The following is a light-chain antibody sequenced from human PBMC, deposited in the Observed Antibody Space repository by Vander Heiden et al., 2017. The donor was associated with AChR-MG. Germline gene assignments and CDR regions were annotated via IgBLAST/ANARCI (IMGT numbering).Light chain of an antibody. CDR2: GAS. Sequence: ETVLTQSPGTLSLSPGERATLPCRASQFVSSGYLAWYLQKPGQAPRLLIFGASKRATGIPDRFSASGSGTDFTLTISRLEPEDFAVYYCQHYGDSSWTFGQGTKVEV. V-gene: IGKV3-20*01. CDR1: QFVSSGY. CDR3: QHYGDSSWT. J-gene: IGKJ1*01.